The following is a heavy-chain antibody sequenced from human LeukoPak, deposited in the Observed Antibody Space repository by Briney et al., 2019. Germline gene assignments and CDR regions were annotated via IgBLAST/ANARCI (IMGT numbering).Heavy chain of an antibody. Sequence: SETLSLTCTVSSGSLSSYYWSWIRQPPGKGLEWIGNIYYSGSTNYNPSLKSRVTISVDTSQNQFSLRLTSVTAADTAVYYCAKTELPSTGRAFDIWGQGTMVPVSS. CDR2: IYYSGST. D-gene: IGHD1-7*01. CDR3: AKTELPSTGRAFDI. J-gene: IGHJ3*02. CDR1: SGSLSSYY. V-gene: IGHV4-59*08.